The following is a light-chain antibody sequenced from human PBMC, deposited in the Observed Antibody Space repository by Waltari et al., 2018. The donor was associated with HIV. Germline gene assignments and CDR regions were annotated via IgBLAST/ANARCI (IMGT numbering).Light chain of an antibody. CDR1: QSISSW. V-gene: IGKV1-5*03. J-gene: IGKJ1*01. CDR3: QHYNTYPWT. CDR2: KAS. Sequence: SASVGDRVTITCRASQSISSWLAWYQQKPGKAPKLLIYKASSLETGVPSRFSGSGSGTEFTLTISSLQPDDCATYYCQHYNTYPWTFGQGTKVEIK.